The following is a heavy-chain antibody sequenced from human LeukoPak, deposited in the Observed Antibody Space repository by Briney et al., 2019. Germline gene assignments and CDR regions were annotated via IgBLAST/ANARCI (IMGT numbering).Heavy chain of an antibody. Sequence: ASVKVSCKASGYSFTTHGISWVRHAPGQGLEWMGWISGNSGRTDYSPKLQDRVTMTTDTSTSTAYMELRSLTSADTGTYYCARVGSAYGYPLEYDYWGQGTLVTVSS. CDR3: ARVGSAYGYPLEYDY. CDR2: ISGNSGRT. CDR1: GYSFTTHG. D-gene: IGHD1-1*01. J-gene: IGHJ4*02. V-gene: IGHV1-18*01.